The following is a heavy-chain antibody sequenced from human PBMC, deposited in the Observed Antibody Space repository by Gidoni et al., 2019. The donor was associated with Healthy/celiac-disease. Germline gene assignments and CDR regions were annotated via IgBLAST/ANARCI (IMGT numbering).Heavy chain of an antibody. CDR2: INPNSGGT. D-gene: IGHD6-19*01. J-gene: IGHJ5*02. V-gene: IGHV1-2*06. CDR1: GYTFTGYY. CDR3: ARGVAVAGTVANWFDP. Sequence: QVQLVQSGAEVKTPGASVKVSCKASGYTFTGYYMHWVRQAPGQGLEWMGRINPNSGGTNYAQKFQGRVTMTRDTSISTAYMELSRLRSDDTAVYYCARGVAVAGTVANWFDPWGQGTLVTVSS.